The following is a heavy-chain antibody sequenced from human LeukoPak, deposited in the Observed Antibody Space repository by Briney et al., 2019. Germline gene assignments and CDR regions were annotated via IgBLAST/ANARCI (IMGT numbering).Heavy chain of an antibody. CDR2: ISSSGSTI. D-gene: IGHD3-9*01. V-gene: IGHV3-48*03. J-gene: IGHJ3*02. Sequence: GGSLRLSCAASGFTFSSYEMNWVRQAPGKGLEWVSYISSSGSTIYYADSVKGRFTISRDNAKNSLYLQMNSLRAEDTAVYYCARDRGYYDILTGYRRIDAFDIWGQGTMVTVSS. CDR3: ARDRGYYDILTGYRRIDAFDI. CDR1: GFTFSSYE.